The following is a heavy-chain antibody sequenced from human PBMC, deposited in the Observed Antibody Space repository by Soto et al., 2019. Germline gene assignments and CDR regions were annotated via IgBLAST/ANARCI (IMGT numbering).Heavy chain of an antibody. Sequence: QVQLVQSGAEVKKPGASVKVSCKASGYTFTGYYMHWVRQAPGQGLEWMGWINPNSGGTNYAQKFQGRVTMTRDTSISTAYMELSRLRSDDTAVYYCARARSTGTGRFNGKMDDWGQGTTVTVSS. CDR3: ARARSTGTGRFNGKMDD. J-gene: IGHJ6*02. D-gene: IGHD1-1*01. CDR2: INPNSGGT. V-gene: IGHV1-2*02. CDR1: GYTFTGYY.